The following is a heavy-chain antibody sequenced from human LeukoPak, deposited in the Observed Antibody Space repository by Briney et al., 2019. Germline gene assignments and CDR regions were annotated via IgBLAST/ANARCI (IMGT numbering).Heavy chain of an antibody. Sequence: PSETLSLTCTVSGGSISSYYWSWIRQPPGKGLGWIGYIYYSGSTNYNPSLKSRVTISVDTSKNQFSLKLSSVTAADTAVYYCARHRGRIYFDYWGQGTLVTVSS. CDR1: GGSISSYY. D-gene: IGHD2/OR15-2a*01. CDR3: ARHRGRIYFDY. V-gene: IGHV4-59*08. CDR2: IYYSGST. J-gene: IGHJ4*02.